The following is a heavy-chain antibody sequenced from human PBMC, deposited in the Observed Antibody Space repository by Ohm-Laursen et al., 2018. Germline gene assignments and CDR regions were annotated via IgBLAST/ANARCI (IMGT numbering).Heavy chain of an antibody. J-gene: IGHJ3*02. Sequence: SDTLSLICSVSGGSIRSVNYYWGWVRQTPGKGLEWIGSRYYKGTTYYNPSLRSRVAMSVDTSKNQLSLTLRSVTAADTAVYYCARGDCLDSSSDYYGAPEIWGQGKRSPSLQ. CDR3: ARGDCLDSSSDYYGAPEI. V-gene: IGHV4-39*01. D-gene: IGHD3-22*01. CDR2: RYYKGTT. CDR1: GGSIRSVNYY.